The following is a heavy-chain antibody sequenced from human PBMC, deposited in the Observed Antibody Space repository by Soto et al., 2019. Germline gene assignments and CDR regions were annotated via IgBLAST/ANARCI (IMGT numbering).Heavy chain of an antibody. Sequence: QVQLVQSGAEVKKPGASVKVSCKASGYTFTSYGISWVRQAPGQGLEWMGWISAYNGNTNYAQKLQGRVTMTTDTSTSTAYMELRSLRSDDTAVYYCARIGAITVFGVTAGYYFDYWGQGTLVTVSS. J-gene: IGHJ4*02. CDR1: GYTFTSYG. D-gene: IGHD3-3*01. CDR3: ARIGAITVFGVTAGYYFDY. CDR2: ISAYNGNT. V-gene: IGHV1-18*04.